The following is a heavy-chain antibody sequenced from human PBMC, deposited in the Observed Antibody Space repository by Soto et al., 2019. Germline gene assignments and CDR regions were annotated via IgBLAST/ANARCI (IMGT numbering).Heavy chain of an antibody. Sequence: QVQLVESGGGLAKPGGSLRLSCTASGFTFSDYYISWIRQAPGKGLEWISYISSSGSMTQYADSVKGRFTISRDSAKNSLYLQMNGLIAEDTAVYFCARDGDYYDSSGYFLRDAFDIWGQGTMVTVSS. CDR2: ISSSGSMT. CDR3: ARDGDYYDSSGYFLRDAFDI. J-gene: IGHJ3*02. CDR1: GFTFSDYY. V-gene: IGHV3-11*01. D-gene: IGHD3-22*01.